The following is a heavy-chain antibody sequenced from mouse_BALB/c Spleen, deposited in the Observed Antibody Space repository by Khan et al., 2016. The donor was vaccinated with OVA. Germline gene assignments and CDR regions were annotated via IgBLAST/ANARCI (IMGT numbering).Heavy chain of an antibody. D-gene: IGHD2-14*01. CDR1: GYTFTTAG. CDR2: INTHSGVP. J-gene: IGHJ4*01. V-gene: IGHV9-4*02. CDR3: ARGWAAFYRDDGGAMDS. Sequence: QIQLVQSGPELKKPGETVRISCKASGYTFTTAGMQWVQKMPGQGLKWIGWINTHSGVPKYAEDFKGRFVFSLDTSASTAYLQLTNLKTEDTATYFCARGWAAFYRDDGGAMDSWGQGTSVTVSS.